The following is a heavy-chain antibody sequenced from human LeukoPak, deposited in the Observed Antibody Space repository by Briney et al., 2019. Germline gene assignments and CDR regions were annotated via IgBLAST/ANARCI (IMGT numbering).Heavy chain of an antibody. CDR2: INSDGSST. J-gene: IGHJ4*02. Sequence: GGSLRLSCAASGFTFSSYWMHWVRQAPGKGLVWVSRINSDGSSTSYADSVKGRFTISRDNAKNTLYLQMNSLRAEDTAVYYCAIQPGVIAVATPFVDYWGQGTLVTVSS. D-gene: IGHD6-19*01. V-gene: IGHV3-74*01. CDR3: AIQPGVIAVATPFVDY. CDR1: GFTFSSYW.